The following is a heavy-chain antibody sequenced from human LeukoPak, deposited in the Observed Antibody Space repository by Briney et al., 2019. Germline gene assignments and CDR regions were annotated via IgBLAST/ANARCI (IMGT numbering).Heavy chain of an antibody. Sequence: GRSLRLSCAASGFTFDEYAMHWVRHAPGKGLEWVSGISWNSGSIGYADSVKGRFTISRDNAKNSLYLQMNSLRAEDTALYYCAKDRYSNYDSSGYPDHWGRGTLVTVSS. V-gene: IGHV3-9*01. CDR3: AKDRYSNYDSSGYPDH. CDR1: GFTFDEYA. CDR2: ISWNSGSI. J-gene: IGHJ4*02. D-gene: IGHD3-22*01.